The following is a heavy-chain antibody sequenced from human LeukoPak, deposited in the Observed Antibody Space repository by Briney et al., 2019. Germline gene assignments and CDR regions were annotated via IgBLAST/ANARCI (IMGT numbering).Heavy chain of an antibody. CDR2: ISYDGSNK. CDR3: AREYYYGSGSPAGPDY. D-gene: IGHD3-10*01. CDR1: GFTFSSYA. V-gene: IGHV3-30-3*01. Sequence: QPGGSLRLSCAASGFTFSSYAMHWVRPAPGKGLEWVAVISYDGSNKYYADSVKGRFTISRDNSKNTLYLQMNSLRAEDTAVYYCAREYYYGSGSPAGPDYWGQGTLVTVSS. J-gene: IGHJ4*02.